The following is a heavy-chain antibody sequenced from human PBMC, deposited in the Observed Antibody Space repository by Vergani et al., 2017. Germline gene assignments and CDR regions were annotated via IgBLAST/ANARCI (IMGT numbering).Heavy chain of an antibody. J-gene: IGHJ3*02. CDR1: GFSFSDHY. V-gene: IGHV3-11*01. CDR3: ARVHRDYNNYPLTFYI. D-gene: IGHD5-24*01. CDR2: ISNSGNTI. Sequence: QVQLVESGGGLVKPGGSLRLSCAASGFSFSDHYMTWIRQAPGKGLEWVSYISNSGNTIEYADSVKGRFSISRDNAKSSLFLQMNSLRAEDTAVYYCARVHRDYNNYPLTFYIWGQGSMVTGSS.